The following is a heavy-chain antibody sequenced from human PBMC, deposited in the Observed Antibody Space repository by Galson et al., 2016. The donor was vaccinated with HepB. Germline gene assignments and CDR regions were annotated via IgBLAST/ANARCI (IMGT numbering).Heavy chain of an antibody. D-gene: IGHD7-27*01. Sequence: SVKVSCKASGYTFTSYYIHWVRQAPGQGLEWMGVIDPSGDSTNYAQKFQGRITMTKDTSTTTVYMELRSLRSDDTTVYYCASSRGDGLRELGGWFDPWGQGTLVTVSS. CDR3: ASSRGDGLRELGGWFDP. V-gene: IGHV1-46*01. CDR1: GYTFTSYY. CDR2: IDPSGDST. J-gene: IGHJ5*02.